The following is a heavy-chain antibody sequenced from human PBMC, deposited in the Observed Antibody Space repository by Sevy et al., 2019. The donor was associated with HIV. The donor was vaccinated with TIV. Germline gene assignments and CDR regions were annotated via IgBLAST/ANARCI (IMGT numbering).Heavy chain of an antibody. Sequence: GGSLRLSCAASGFTFSIYTMSWVRRAPGKGLEWVSTFCFGGSKIYYADSVKGRFTISRDNSRNTVYLQMNSLRADDTAVYYCAREGCTQPHDYWGQGTRVTVSS. J-gene: IGHJ4*02. CDR3: AREGCTQPHDY. V-gene: IGHV3-23*01. CDR1: GFTFSIYT. D-gene: IGHD2-8*01. CDR2: FCFGGSKI.